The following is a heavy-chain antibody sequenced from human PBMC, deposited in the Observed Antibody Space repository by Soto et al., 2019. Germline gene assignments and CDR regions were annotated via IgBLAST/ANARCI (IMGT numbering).Heavy chain of an antibody. Sequence: QVQLVQSGVEVKKPGSSVKVSCKASGGTFSSYAISWVRQAPGQGLEWMGGIIPIFGTANYAQKFRDRVTITADESTSTAYMELSSLRSEDTAVYYCARDSLGRIRGTYNVWGYWGQGTLVSVSS. CDR1: GGTFSSYA. V-gene: IGHV1-69*01. CDR2: IIPIFGTA. J-gene: IGHJ4*02. CDR3: ARDSLGRIRGTYNVWGY. D-gene: IGHD3-16*01.